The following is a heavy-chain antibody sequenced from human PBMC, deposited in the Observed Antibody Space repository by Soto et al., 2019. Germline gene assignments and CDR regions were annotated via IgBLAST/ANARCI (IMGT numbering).Heavy chain of an antibody. CDR1: GFTFSSYG. J-gene: IGHJ6*02. CDR2: IWYDGSNK. CDR3: ARDYGYCISTSCSYYYYGMDV. Sequence: PGGSLRLSCAASGFTFSSYGMHWVRQAPGKGLEWVAVIWYDGSNKYYADSVKGRFTISRDNSKNTLYLQMNSLRAEDTAVYYCARDYGYCISTSCSYYYYGMDVWGQGTTVTVSS. D-gene: IGHD2-2*01. V-gene: IGHV3-33*01.